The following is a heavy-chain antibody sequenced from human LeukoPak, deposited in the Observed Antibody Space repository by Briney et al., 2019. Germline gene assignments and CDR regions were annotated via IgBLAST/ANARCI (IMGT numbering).Heavy chain of an antibody. J-gene: IGHJ4*02. CDR1: GYTFTSYD. D-gene: IGHD1-7*01. V-gene: IGHV1-8*01. Sequence: GASVKVSCKASGYTFTSYDINWVRQATGQGLEWMGWMNPNSGNTGYAQKFQGRVTMTEDTSTDTAYMELSSLRSEDTAVYYCATALVELLFDYWGQGTLVTVSS. CDR3: ATALVELLFDY. CDR2: MNPNSGNT.